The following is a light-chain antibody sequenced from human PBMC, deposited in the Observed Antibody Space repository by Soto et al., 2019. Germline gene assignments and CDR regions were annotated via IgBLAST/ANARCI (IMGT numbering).Light chain of an antibody. Sequence: SYELTQPPSVSVAPGKTARITCGGNNIGSKSVHWYQQKPGQAPVLVIYYDSDRPSGIPERFSGSNSGNTATLTISRVEAGXXXXYYCQVWDSSSDHPVFGGGTQLTVL. J-gene: IGLJ7*01. CDR3: QVWDSSSDHPV. CDR1: NIGSKS. CDR2: YDS. V-gene: IGLV3-21*04.